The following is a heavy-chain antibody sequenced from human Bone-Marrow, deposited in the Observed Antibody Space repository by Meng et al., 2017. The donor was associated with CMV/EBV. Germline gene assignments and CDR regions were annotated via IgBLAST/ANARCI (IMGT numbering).Heavy chain of an antibody. Sequence: GESLKISCAASGFTFSSYSLHWVRQAPGKGLEWVAVISYDGSNEYYTDSVKGRFTISRDNSKNTLYLQMNSLRAEDTAVYYCAKDLGDVLRFLEWFSVLDYWGQGTLVTVSS. V-gene: IGHV3-30-3*01. D-gene: IGHD3-3*01. J-gene: IGHJ4*02. CDR3: AKDLGDVLRFLEWFSVLDY. CDR2: ISYDGSNE. CDR1: GFTFSSYS.